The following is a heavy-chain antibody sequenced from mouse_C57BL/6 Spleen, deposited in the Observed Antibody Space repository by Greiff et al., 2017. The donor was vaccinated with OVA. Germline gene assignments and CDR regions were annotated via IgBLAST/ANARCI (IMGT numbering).Heavy chain of an antibody. CDR1: GYTFTSYW. V-gene: IGHV1-64*01. J-gene: IGHJ1*03. D-gene: IGHD1-1*01. Sequence: VQLQQPGAELVKPGASVKLSCKASGYTFTSYWMHWVKQRPGQGLEWIGMIHPNSGSTNYNEKFKSKATLTVDKSSSTAYMQLSSLTSEDSAVYYCARSTVVEGWYFDVWGTGTTVTVSS. CDR3: ARSTVVEGWYFDV. CDR2: IHPNSGST.